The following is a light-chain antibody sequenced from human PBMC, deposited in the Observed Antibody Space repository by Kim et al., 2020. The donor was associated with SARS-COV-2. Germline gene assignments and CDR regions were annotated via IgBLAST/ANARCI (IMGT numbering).Light chain of an antibody. CDR1: SSDVGGYDY. J-gene: IGLJ3*02. Sequence: GQSITISCTGTSSDVGGYDYVSWFQQYPGKAPNRMIYEVSARPSGVPDRFSGSKSGNTAFLTVSGLQAEDEADYYCSSYAGSNTWLFGGGTQLTVL. CDR2: EVS. V-gene: IGLV2-8*01. CDR3: SSYAGSNTWL.